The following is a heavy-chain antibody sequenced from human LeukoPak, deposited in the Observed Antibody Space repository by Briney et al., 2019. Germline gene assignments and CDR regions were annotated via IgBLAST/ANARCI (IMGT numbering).Heavy chain of an antibody. CDR1: GFTFSTYG. D-gene: IGHD6-19*01. J-gene: IGHJ4*02. Sequence: GGSLRLSCAASGFTFSTYGMSWVRQAPGKGLEWVSGISGSGTTYYADSVKGRFTISRDNSKNTLYLQMNSLTADDTATYFCARDLHWLAFDFWGQGSLVTVSS. CDR3: ARDLHWLAFDF. CDR2: ISGSGTT. V-gene: IGHV3-23*01.